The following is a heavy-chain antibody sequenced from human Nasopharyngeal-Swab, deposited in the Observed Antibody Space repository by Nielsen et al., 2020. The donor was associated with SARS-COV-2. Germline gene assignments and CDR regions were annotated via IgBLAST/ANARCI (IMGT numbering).Heavy chain of an antibody. D-gene: IGHD6-19*01. J-gene: IGHJ4*02. Sequence: LRQAPGQRLEWMGWINAGNGNTKYSQKFQGRVTITRDTSASTAYMELSSLRSEDTAVYYCARVGGSSGWLSWGQGTLVTVSS. CDR3: ARVGGSSGWLS. V-gene: IGHV1-3*01. CDR2: INAGNGNT.